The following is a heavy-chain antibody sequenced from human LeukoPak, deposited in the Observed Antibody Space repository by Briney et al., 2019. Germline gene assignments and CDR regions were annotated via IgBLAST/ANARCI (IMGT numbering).Heavy chain of an antibody. V-gene: IGHV5-51*01. J-gene: IGHJ4*02. CDR1: GYSFTSYW. CDR3: WIQRDSSGYYYFDY. Sequence: PGESLKISRKGSGYSFTSYWIGWVRQVPGKGLEWMGIIYPGDSDTRYSPSFQGQVTISADKSLSNAYLPWSSLKASETASIYLWIQRDSSGYYYFDYWGQGTLVTVSS. CDR2: IYPGDSDT. D-gene: IGHD3-22*01.